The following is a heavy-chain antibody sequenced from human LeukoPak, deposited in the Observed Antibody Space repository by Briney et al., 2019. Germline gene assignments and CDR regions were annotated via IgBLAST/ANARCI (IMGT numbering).Heavy chain of an antibody. CDR3: ARVRVHYGDYVGPFDY. Sequence: GGSLRLSCAASGFTFSSYAMSWVRQAPGEGLEWVSAISGSGGSTYYADSEKGRFTISRDNSKNTLYLQMNSLRAEDTAVYYCARVRVHYGDYVGPFDYWGQGTLVTVSS. CDR1: GFTFSSYA. CDR2: ISGSGGST. V-gene: IGHV3-23*01. D-gene: IGHD4-17*01. J-gene: IGHJ4*02.